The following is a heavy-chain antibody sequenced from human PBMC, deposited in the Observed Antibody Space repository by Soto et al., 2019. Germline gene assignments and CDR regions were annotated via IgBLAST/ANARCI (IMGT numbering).Heavy chain of an antibody. CDR1: GFTFTSSA. Sequence: SVKVSCTASGFTFTSSAVQWVRQARGQRLEWIGWIVVGSGNTNYAQKFQERVTITRDMSTSTAYMELSSLRSEDTAVYYCAADDDHYYDSSGYGYWGQGTLVTVSS. V-gene: IGHV1-58*01. D-gene: IGHD3-22*01. CDR3: AADDDHYYDSSGYGY. J-gene: IGHJ4*02. CDR2: IVVGSGNT.